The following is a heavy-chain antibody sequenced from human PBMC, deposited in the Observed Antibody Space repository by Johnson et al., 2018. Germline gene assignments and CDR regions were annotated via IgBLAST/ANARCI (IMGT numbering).Heavy chain of an antibody. CDR1: GFTFSDHS. D-gene: IGHD3-3*01. Sequence: VQLGQSGGGVVQPGGSLRLSCAASGFTFSDHSMHWVRQAPGKGLEWLSVISHDGTYDSYADSVKGRFTISRDNSKNTLYLQMNSLRAKDTAVYFCARVSGYYTGYFDAWGLGTLVAVSA. CDR2: ISHDGTYD. V-gene: IGHV3-30*14. J-gene: IGHJ4*02. CDR3: ARVSGYYTGYFDA.